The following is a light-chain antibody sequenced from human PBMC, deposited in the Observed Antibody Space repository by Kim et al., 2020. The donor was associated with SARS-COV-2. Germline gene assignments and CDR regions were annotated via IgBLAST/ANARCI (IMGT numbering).Light chain of an antibody. J-gene: IGLJ1*01. CDR3: NSRDSSGNSYV. V-gene: IGLV3-19*01. Sequence: SSKLTQDPAVSVALGQTVRITCQGDSLRRSYASWYQQKPGQAPVLVMYGKNNRPSVVPDRFSGSSSGNTTSLTITGAQAEDEADYYCNSRDSSGNSYVFGTGTKVTVL. CDR2: GKN. CDR1: SLRRSY.